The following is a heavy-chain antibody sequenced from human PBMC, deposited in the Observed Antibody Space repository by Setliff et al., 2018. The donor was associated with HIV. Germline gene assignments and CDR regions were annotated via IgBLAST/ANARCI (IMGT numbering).Heavy chain of an antibody. CDR3: ARETYYYGSGSYLPLGY. CDR1: GGSFSSYY. Sequence: PSETLSLTCTISGGSFSSYYWSWIRQPAGRGLEWIGRIYSSGTTNYNPSLKSRVTISVDTSKNQFSLKLRSVTAADTAVYYCARETYYYGSGSYLPLGYWGQGTLVTVSS. V-gene: IGHV4-4*07. J-gene: IGHJ4*02. D-gene: IGHD3-10*01. CDR2: IYSSGTT.